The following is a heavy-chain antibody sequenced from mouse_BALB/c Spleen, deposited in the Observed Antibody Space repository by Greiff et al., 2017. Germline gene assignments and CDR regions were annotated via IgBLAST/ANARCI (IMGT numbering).Heavy chain of an antibody. CDR3: ARKGNLWYFDV. J-gene: IGHJ1*01. Sequence: EVKLVESGPGLVKPSQSLSLTCTVTGYSITSDYAWNWIRQFPGNKLEWMGYISYSGSTSYNPSLKSRISITRDTSKNQFFLQLNSVTTEDTATYYCARKGNLWYFDVWGAGTTVTVSS. V-gene: IGHV3-2*02. CDR2: ISYSGST. D-gene: IGHD2-1*01. CDR1: GYSITSDYA.